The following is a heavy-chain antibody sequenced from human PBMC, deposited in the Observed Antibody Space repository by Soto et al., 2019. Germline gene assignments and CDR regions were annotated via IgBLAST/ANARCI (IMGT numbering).Heavy chain of an antibody. CDR2: IKSKTDGGTI. Sequence: EVQLVESGGGLVKPGGSLRLSCAASSVTFSNAWMNWVRQAPGKGLEWVGRIKSKTDGGTIDYAAPVKGRFTISRDDSKTTLFLQMNSLKPDDTAMYYCTTIGSSCGAWGQGTLVTVSS. CDR1: SVTFSNAW. CDR3: TTIGSSCGA. D-gene: IGHD6-13*01. J-gene: IGHJ1*01. V-gene: IGHV3-15*07.